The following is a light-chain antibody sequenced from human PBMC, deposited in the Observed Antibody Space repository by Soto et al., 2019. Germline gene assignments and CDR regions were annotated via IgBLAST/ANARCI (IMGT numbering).Light chain of an antibody. Sequence: QSALTQPASVSGSPGQSITISCTGTSSDVGAYNYVSWYQQHPGKAPKLMIYDVSNRPSGVSSRFSGSKSGNTASLTISGIQAEDEADYFCNSYTSSNSYVFGNGTKLTVL. CDR3: NSYTSSNSYV. V-gene: IGLV2-14*03. CDR2: DVS. J-gene: IGLJ1*01. CDR1: SSDVGAYNY.